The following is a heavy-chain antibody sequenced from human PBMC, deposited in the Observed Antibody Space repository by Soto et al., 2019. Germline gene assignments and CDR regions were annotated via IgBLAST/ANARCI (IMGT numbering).Heavy chain of an antibody. V-gene: IGHV4-39*01. Sequence: SETLSLTCTVSGGSISSSSYYWGWIRQPPGKGLEWIGSIYYSGSTYYNPSLKSRVTISVDTSKNQFSLKLSSVTAADTAVYYCARTIAEASLAAFDIWGQGTMVTVS. J-gene: IGHJ3*02. CDR2: IYYSGST. CDR3: ARTIAEASLAAFDI. CDR1: GGSISSSSYY. D-gene: IGHD6-13*01.